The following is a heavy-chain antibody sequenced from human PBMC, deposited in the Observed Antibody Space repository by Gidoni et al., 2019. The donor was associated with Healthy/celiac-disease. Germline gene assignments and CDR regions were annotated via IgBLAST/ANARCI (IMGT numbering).Heavy chain of an antibody. CDR1: GFTFSSYA. CDR2: ISYDGSNK. CDR3: ARETDAYYYYYGMDV. V-gene: IGHV3-30-3*01. J-gene: IGHJ6*02. Sequence: QVQLVESGGGVVQPGRSLRLSCAASGFTFSSYAMHWVRQAPGKGLEWVAVISYDGSNKYYADSVKGRFTISRDNSKNTLYLQMNSLRAEDTAVYYCARETDAYYYYYGMDVWGQGTTVTVSS.